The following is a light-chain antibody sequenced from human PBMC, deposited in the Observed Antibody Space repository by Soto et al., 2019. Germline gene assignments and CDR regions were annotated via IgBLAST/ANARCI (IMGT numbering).Light chain of an antibody. Sequence: SYELTQPPSVSVSPGQTARITFSGDALPKQYAYWYQQKPGQAPVLVIYKDSERPSGIPERFSGSSSGTTVTLTISGVQAEDEADYYCQSADSSGTYAYWVFGGGTKLTVL. CDR2: KDS. J-gene: IGLJ3*02. CDR3: QSADSSGTYAYWV. CDR1: ALPKQY. V-gene: IGLV3-25*02.